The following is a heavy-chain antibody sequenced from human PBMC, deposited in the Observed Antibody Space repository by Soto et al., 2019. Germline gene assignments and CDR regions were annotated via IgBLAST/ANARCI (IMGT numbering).Heavy chain of an antibody. CDR2: IYTSVSS. D-gene: IGHD1-7*01. CDR3: ARVGKLELHGGAFDI. CDR1: GGSISTYD. V-gene: IGHV4-4*07. Sequence: PSETLSLTCTVCGGSISTYDWSWIRQPAWKGLQWIGRIYTSVSSNYKPSLKSRVTMSVDTSKNQFSLKLSSVTAADTAVYYYARVGKLELHGGAFDIWGQRTMVAVSS. J-gene: IGHJ3*02.